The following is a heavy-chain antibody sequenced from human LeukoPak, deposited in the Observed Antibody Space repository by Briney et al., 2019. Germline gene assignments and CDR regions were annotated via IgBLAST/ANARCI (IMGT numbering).Heavy chain of an antibody. Sequence: GEPLQISCQAPGYSFTGYWIGGLGQMPGKGRGWMGIIYPVDSDTRYSPSFQGQVTISADKSISTAYLQWSSLKASDTAMYYCARRRGYAYYDSSGYYDYWGQGTLVPVSS. CDR1: GYSFTGYW. J-gene: IGHJ4*02. V-gene: IGHV5-51*01. CDR2: IYPVDSDT. CDR3: ARRRGYAYYDSSGYYDY. D-gene: IGHD3-22*01.